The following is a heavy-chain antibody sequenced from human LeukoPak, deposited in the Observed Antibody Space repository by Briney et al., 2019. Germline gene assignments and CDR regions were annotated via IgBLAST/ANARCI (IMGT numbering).Heavy chain of an antibody. CDR1: GFTFSDEY. J-gene: IGHJ4*02. Sequence: GGSLRLSCAASGFTFSDEYMSWIRQAPGKGLEWVSYISNSGSYTNYADSVKGRFTISRDNAKNSLYLQMNSLRAEDTAVYYCARDGRDYASVGCWGPGTLVTISS. D-gene: IGHD4-17*01. CDR2: ISNSGSYT. CDR3: ARDGRDYASVGC. V-gene: IGHV3-11*05.